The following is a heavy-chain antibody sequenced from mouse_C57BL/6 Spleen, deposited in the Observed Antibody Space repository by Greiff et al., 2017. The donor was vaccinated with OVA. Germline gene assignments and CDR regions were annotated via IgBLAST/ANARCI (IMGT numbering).Heavy chain of an antibody. Sequence: QVQLQQSGPELVKPGASVKLSCKASGYAFSGSGMNWVKQGPGKGLEWIGRIYPGDGDTNYNGKLKGKATLTADKSSSTAFMQLSSLTSEDSAVEFCAKGYYCLWYFDGWGTGTTVSVSS. CDR1: GYAFSGSG. J-gene: IGHJ1*03. CDR2: IYPGDGDT. V-gene: IGHV1-82*01. CDR3: AKGYYCLWYFDG. D-gene: IGHD2-3*01.